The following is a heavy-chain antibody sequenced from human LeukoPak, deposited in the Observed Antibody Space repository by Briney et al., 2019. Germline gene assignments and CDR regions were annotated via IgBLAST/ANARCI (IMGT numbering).Heavy chain of an antibody. J-gene: IGHJ1*01. D-gene: IGHD5-18*01. CDR2: ISAYNGDT. CDR3: ARDPGTAMAEYFQH. Sequence: ASVKVSCKTSGYTFTSYGISWVRHAPGQGLEWMGWISAYNGDTNYAQKLQGRVTMTTDTSPSTAYMELRSLRSDDTAVYYCARDPGTAMAEYFQHWGQGTLVTVSS. V-gene: IGHV1-18*01. CDR1: GYTFTSYG.